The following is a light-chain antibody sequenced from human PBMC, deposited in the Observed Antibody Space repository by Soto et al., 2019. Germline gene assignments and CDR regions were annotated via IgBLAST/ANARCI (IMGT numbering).Light chain of an antibody. CDR1: QSISSW. J-gene: IGKJ1*01. V-gene: IGKV1-5*03. CDR3: QQYNSYSRT. Sequence: DIQMTQSPSTLSASVGDRVTITCRASQSISSWLAWYQQKPGKAPNLLIYKASSLESGVPSRLSGSGSGTEFTLTISSLQPDDFATYYCQQYNSYSRTFGQGTKVEIK. CDR2: KAS.